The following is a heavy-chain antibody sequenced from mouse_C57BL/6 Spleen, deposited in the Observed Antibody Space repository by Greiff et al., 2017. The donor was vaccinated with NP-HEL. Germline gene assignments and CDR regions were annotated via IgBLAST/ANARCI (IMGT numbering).Heavy chain of an antibody. Sequence: QVQLQQPGAELVRPGSSVKLSCKASGYTFTSYWMHWVKQRPIQGLEWIGNIDPSDSETHYNQKFKDKATLTVDKSSSTAYMQLSSLTSEDSAVYYCARCYYGSSADYWGQGTSVTVSS. CDR3: ARCYYGSSADY. D-gene: IGHD1-1*01. CDR1: GYTFTSYW. J-gene: IGHJ4*01. CDR2: IDPSDSET. V-gene: IGHV1-52*01.